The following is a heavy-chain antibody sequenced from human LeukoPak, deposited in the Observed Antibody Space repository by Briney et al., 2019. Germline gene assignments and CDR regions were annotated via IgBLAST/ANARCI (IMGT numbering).Heavy chain of an antibody. CDR1: GGSISSSNW. Sequence: SETLSLTCAVSGGSISSSNWWSWVRPPPGKGLEWIGEIYHGGSTNYNPSLKSRVTISVDKSKNQFSLKLSSVTAADTAVYYCARDLYIVVVPAGYWYFDLWGRGTLVTVSS. J-gene: IGHJ2*01. CDR3: ARDLYIVVVPAGYWYFDL. D-gene: IGHD2-2*01. V-gene: IGHV4-4*02. CDR2: IYHGGST.